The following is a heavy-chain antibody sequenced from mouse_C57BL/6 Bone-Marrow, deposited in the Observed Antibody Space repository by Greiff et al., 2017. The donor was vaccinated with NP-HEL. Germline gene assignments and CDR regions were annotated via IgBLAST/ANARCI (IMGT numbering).Heavy chain of an antibody. CDR2: IYPRSGNT. Sequence: QVHVKQSGAELARPGASVKLSCKASGYTFTSYGISWVKQRTGQGLEWIGEIYPRSGNTYYNEKFKGKATLTADKSSSTAYMELRSLTSEDSAVYFCASYGWGQGTTLTVSS. V-gene: IGHV1-81*01. CDR3: ASYG. CDR1: GYTFTSYG. J-gene: IGHJ2*01. D-gene: IGHD1-1*02.